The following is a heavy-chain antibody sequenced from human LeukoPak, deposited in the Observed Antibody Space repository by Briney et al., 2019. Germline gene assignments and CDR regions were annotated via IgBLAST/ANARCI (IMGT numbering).Heavy chain of an antibody. CDR1: GFTFSGYT. CDR2: VSSASYI. Sequence: GGSLRLSCAASGFTFSGYTMNWVRQAPGKGLEWVSSVSSASYIYYADSVKGRFTISRDNAKNSLYLQMNSLRAEDTAVYYCARNSGWLDYWGQGTLVTVSS. D-gene: IGHD6-19*01. V-gene: IGHV3-21*01. J-gene: IGHJ4*02. CDR3: ARNSGWLDY.